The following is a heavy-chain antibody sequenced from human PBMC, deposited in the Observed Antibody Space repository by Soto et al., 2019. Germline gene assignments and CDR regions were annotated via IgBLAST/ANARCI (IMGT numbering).Heavy chain of an antibody. CDR3: ARGRAAYDYIWGSYRITYYYYYMDV. D-gene: IGHD3-16*02. CDR2: INHSGST. J-gene: IGHJ6*03. CDR1: GGSFSGYY. V-gene: IGHV4-34*01. Sequence: QSQTLSLTCAVYGGSFSGYYWSWIRQPPGKGLEWIGEINHSGSTNYNPSLKSRVTISVDTSKNQFSLKLSSVTAADTAVYYCARGRAAYDYIWGSYRITYYYYYMDVWGKGTTVTVSS.